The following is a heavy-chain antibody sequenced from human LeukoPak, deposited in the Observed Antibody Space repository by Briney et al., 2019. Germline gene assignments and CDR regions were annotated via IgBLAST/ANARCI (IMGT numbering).Heavy chain of an antibody. CDR2: ISSSSSTI. J-gene: IGHJ4*02. V-gene: IGHV3-48*04. CDR1: GFTFSSYS. Sequence: HAGGSLRLSCAASGFTFSSYSMNWVRQAPGRGLEWVSYISSSSSTIYYADSVKGRFTISRDNAKNSLYLQMNSLRAEDTAVYYCARGVGAFQVGAPRDWGQGTLVTVSS. CDR3: ARGVGAFQVGAPRD. D-gene: IGHD1-26*01.